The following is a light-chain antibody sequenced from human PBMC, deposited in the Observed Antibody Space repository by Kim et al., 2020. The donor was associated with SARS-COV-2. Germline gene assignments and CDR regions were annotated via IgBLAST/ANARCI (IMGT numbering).Light chain of an antibody. Sequence: GQSRTIACPGTLSDVGSYNSISWYQQHPGKAPKLMIYDVSHRPSGVSSRFSGSKSGNTASLTISGLQAEDEADYYCSSYTSSSTYVFGTGTKVTVL. J-gene: IGLJ1*01. CDR2: DVS. CDR3: SSYTSSSTYV. V-gene: IGLV2-14*03. CDR1: LSDVGSYNS.